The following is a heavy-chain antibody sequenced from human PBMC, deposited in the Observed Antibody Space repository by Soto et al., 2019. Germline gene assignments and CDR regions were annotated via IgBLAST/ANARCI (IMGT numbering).Heavy chain of an antibody. CDR3: ARDSENDYSNYLACPFDY. Sequence: GGSLRLSCAASGFTFSSYSMNWVRQAPGKGLEWVSYISSSSSTIYYADSVKGRFTISRDNAKNSLYLQMNSLRAEDTAVYYCARDSENDYSNYLACPFDYWGQGTLVTVSS. CDR2: ISSSSSTI. J-gene: IGHJ4*02. CDR1: GFTFSSYS. V-gene: IGHV3-48*01. D-gene: IGHD4-4*01.